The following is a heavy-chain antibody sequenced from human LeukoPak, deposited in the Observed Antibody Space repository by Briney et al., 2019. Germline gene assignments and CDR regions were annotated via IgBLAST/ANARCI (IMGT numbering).Heavy chain of an antibody. V-gene: IGHV1-18*01. Sequence: ASVKVSCKASGYTFATHGISWFRQAPGQGLEWMGWISGYNGNTNHAQKFQGRVTMTTDTSTSTAYMEVRSLGSDDTVVYYCARLYCSGANCFPIYGDPFDSWGQGTLLTVSS. CDR3: ARLYCSGANCFPIYGDPFDS. D-gene: IGHD2-15*01. J-gene: IGHJ4*02. CDR1: GYTFATHG. CDR2: ISGYNGNT.